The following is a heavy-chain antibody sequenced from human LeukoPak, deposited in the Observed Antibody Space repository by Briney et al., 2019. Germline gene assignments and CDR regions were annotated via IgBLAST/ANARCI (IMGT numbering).Heavy chain of an antibody. D-gene: IGHD1-26*01. J-gene: IGHJ4*02. V-gene: IGHV4-4*02. CDR2: VHLSGAS. CDR3: TRESGAFSPFGF. CDR1: GGSILTTNW. Sequence: PSETLSLTCAVSGGSILTTNWWSWIRQPPGKGLEWIGEVHLSGASNYNPSLKSRVNMSIDKSKNQLSLELTSVTAADTAIYYCTRESGAFSPFGFWGQGTLVTVSS.